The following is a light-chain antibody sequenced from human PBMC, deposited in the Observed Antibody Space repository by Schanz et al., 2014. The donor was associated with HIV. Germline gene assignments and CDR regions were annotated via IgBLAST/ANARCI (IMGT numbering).Light chain of an antibody. J-gene: IGLJ2*01. CDR3: GTWDSSLSGVV. V-gene: IGLV1-51*01. CDR1: SSNIGNNY. CDR2: DNY. Sequence: QSVLTQPPSVSAAPGQKVTISCSGSSSNIGNNYVSWYQQFPGTAPKLLIYDNYQRPSGVPDRFSGSKSGTSATLGITGLQTGDEADYYCGTWDSSLSGVVFGGGTKRTVL.